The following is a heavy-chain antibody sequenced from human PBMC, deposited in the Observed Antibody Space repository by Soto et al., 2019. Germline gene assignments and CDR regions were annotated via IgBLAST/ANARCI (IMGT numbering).Heavy chain of an antibody. Sequence: QVQLQESGPGLVKPSETLSLTCTVSGGSISSYYWSWIRQPPGKGLEWIGYIYYSGSTNYNPSLKSRVTISVDTSKNQFSLKLSPVTAAETAVYYCARHSGGSSSSWGYYYYYYMDVWGKGTTVTVSS. CDR1: GGSISSYY. CDR2: IYYSGST. D-gene: IGHD6-6*01. CDR3: ARHSGGSSSSWGYYYYYYMDV. V-gene: IGHV4-59*08. J-gene: IGHJ6*03.